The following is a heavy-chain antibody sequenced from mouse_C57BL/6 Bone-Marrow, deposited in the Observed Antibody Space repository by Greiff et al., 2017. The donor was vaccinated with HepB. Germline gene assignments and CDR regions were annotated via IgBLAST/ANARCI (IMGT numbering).Heavy chain of an antibody. CDR3: ARDDPGYFDV. Sequence: EVKLVDSGGGLVQSGRSLRLSCATSGFTFSDFYMEWVRQAPGKGLEWIAASRNKANDYTTEYSASVKGRFIVSRDTSQSILYLQMNALRAEDTAIYYCARDDPGYFDVWGTGTTVTVSS. V-gene: IGHV7-1*01. J-gene: IGHJ1*03. CDR1: GFTFSDFY. CDR2: SRNKANDYTT.